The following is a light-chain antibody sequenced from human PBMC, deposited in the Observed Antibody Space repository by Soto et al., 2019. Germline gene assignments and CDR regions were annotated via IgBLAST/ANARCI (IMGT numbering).Light chain of an antibody. CDR1: SSDVGGYNY. V-gene: IGLV2-8*01. CDR3: TSYAGGNNV. Sequence: QSVLTQPPSASGSPGQSVTISCTGTSSDVGGYNYVSWYQQHPGKVPKLVVYEVNKRPSGVPDRFSGSKFGNTASLTVSGLQAEDEADYYCTSYAGGNNVFGTGTKLTVL. J-gene: IGLJ1*01. CDR2: EVN.